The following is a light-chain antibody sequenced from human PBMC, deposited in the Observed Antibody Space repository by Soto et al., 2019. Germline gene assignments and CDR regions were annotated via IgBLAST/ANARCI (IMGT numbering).Light chain of an antibody. CDR1: PSVNNY. CDR2: DAS. Sequence: EIVLTQSPAPLSLSPGERATLSCRASPSVNNYLAGYQQKPGQAPRLLIYDASNRATGVPARFSGSGSGTDFTLSSSSLEPEDFAVYDCHQRGDWPLYTFGQGSKLEIK. V-gene: IGKV3-11*01. J-gene: IGKJ2*01. CDR3: HQRGDWPLYT.